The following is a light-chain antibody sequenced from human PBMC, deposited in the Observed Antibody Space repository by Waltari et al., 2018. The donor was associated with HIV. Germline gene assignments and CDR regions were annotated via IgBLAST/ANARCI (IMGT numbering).Light chain of an antibody. CDR3: QAWDTTTVV. CDR1: KLGDKY. V-gene: IGLV3-1*01. CDR2: EDS. Sequence: SYELTQSPSVSVSPGQTASITCSGAKLGDKYACWYQQKPGQSPVLVIYEDSKRPSGIPELFSGSNAGNTATLTISGTQAMDEADYYCQAWDTTTVVFGGGTKLTVL. J-gene: IGLJ2*01.